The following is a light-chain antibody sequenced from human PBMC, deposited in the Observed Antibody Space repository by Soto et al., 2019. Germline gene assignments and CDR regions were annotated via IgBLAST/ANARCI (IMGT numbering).Light chain of an antibody. Sequence: QSALTQPASVSGSPGQSSTISCTGTSSDVGGYTYVSWYQHHPGKAPKLMIYEVSNRPSGVSNRFSGSKSGNTSSLTISGLQAEDEADYYCSSYASSNPWVFGGGTKLTVL. CDR1: SSDVGGYTY. V-gene: IGLV2-14*01. CDR2: EVS. J-gene: IGLJ3*02. CDR3: SSYASSNPWV.